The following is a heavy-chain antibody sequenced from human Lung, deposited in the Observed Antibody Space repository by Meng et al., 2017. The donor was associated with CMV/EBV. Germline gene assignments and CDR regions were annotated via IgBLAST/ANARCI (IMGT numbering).Heavy chain of an antibody. CDR1: CFIFTSYA. V-gene: IGHV1-18*01. J-gene: IGHJ4*02. D-gene: IGHD2-2*01. CDR2: ISAYNGNT. CDR3: ARFYCSSTSCPHVLFDY. Sequence: QVQLVQAGAEVKKPGASVKVSCEASCFIFTSYAISWVRQAPGQGLQYMGWISAYNGNTNYAQELQGRVTMTTDTSTSTAYMELRSLRFDDTAVYYCARFYCSSTSCPHVLFDYWGQGTLVTVSS.